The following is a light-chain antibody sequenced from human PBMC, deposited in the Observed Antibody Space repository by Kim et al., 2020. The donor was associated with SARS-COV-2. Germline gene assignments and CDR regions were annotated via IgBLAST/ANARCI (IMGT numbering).Light chain of an antibody. V-gene: IGKV3-15*01. Sequence: SVYPGERATLSCRASQTISTNLAWYRQKPGQAPSLVIYDASTRAAGIPPRFSGSGSGTEFTLTISSLQSEDFVIYYCHRYNNWPYTFGQGTKLEI. J-gene: IGKJ2*01. CDR3: HRYNNWPYT. CDR2: DAS. CDR1: QTISTN.